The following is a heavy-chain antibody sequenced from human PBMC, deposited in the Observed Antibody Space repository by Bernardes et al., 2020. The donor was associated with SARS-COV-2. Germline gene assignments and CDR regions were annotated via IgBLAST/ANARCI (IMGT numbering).Heavy chain of an antibody. D-gene: IGHD7-27*01. J-gene: IGHJ5*02. V-gene: IGHV4-59*01. CDR2: IYYSGHT. Sequence: SETLPLTCTISGGSFTYDYWSWVRQAPGKGLEWIGYIYYSGHTKYNPSLESRVTMSVDMSKKQFSLKLSSVTAADTAVYYCAILGSGGFDPWGQGTLVTVSS. CDR1: GGSFTYDY. CDR3: AILGSGGFDP.